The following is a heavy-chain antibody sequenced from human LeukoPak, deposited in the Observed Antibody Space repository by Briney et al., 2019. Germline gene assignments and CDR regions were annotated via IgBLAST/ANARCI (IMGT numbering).Heavy chain of an antibody. Sequence: ASVKVSCKASGYTFTSYDINWVRQATGPGLEWMGWMNPNSGNTGYAQKFQGRVTMTRNTSISTAYMELSSLRSEDTAVYYCARANVLLWFGETRGASDIWGQGTMVTVSS. D-gene: IGHD3-10*01. CDR1: GYTFTSYD. CDR3: ARANVLLWFGETRGASDI. V-gene: IGHV1-8*01. J-gene: IGHJ3*02. CDR2: MNPNSGNT.